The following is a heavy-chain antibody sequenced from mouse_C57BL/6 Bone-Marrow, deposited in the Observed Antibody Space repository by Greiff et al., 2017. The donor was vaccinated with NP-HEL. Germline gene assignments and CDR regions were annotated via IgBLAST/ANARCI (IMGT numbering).Heavy chain of an antibody. CDR1: GYTFTSYW. V-gene: IGHV1-53*01. CDR2: INPSNGGT. J-gene: IGHJ1*03. Sequence: QVQLQQPGAELVKPGASVKLSCKASGYTFTSYWMHWVKQRPGQGLEWIGNINPSNGGTNYNEKFKSKATLTVDKSSSTAYMQLSSLTSEDSAVYYCARITTLVENWYFDVWGTGTTVTVSS. CDR3: ARITTLVENWYFDV. D-gene: IGHD1-1*01.